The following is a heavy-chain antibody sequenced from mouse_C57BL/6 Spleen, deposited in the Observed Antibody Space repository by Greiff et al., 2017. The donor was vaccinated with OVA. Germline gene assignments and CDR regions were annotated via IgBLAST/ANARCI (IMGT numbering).Heavy chain of an antibody. CDR1: GYAFSSSW. CDR2: IYPGDGDT. Sequence: VKLQESGPELVKPGASVKISCKASGYAFSSSWMNWVKQRPGKGLEWIGRIYPGDGDTNYNGKFKGKATLTADKSSSTAYMQLSSLTSEDSAVYFCASGNSTGTPFAYWGQGTLVTVSA. D-gene: IGHD4-1*02. CDR3: ASGNSTGTPFAY. V-gene: IGHV1-82*01. J-gene: IGHJ3*01.